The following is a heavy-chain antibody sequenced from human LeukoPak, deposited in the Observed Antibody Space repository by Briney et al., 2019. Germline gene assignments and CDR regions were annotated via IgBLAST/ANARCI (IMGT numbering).Heavy chain of an antibody. CDR3: ARDVGFWSGYSDFDY. J-gene: IGHJ4*02. CDR2: ISSDGSDK. CDR1: GFTFSRHA. D-gene: IGHD3-3*01. Sequence: PGGSLRLSCAASGFTFSRHAMHWVRQAPGKGLEWVALISSDGSDKRYADSVKGRFTISRDNAKNSLYLQMNSLRAEDTAVYYCARDVGFWSGYSDFDYWGQGTLVTVSS. V-gene: IGHV3-30*04.